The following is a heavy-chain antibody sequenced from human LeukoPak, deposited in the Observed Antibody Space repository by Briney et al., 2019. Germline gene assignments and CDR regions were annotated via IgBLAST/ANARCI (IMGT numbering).Heavy chain of an antibody. CDR3: ARARRIESYYDFWSGYNYYFDY. J-gene: IGHJ4*02. V-gene: IGHV3-21*01. Sequence: GGSLRLSCAASGFTFSSYSMNWVRQAPGKGLEWVSSISSSSYIYYADSVKGRFTISRDNAQNSLYLQMNSLRAEDTAVYYCARARRIESYYDFWSGYNYYFDYWGQGTLVTVSS. CDR1: GFTFSSYS. D-gene: IGHD3-3*01. CDR2: ISSSSYI.